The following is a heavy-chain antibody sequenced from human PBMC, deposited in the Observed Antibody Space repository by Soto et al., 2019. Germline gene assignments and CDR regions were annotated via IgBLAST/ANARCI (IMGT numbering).Heavy chain of an antibody. CDR1: GFTFSDYY. J-gene: IGHJ3*02. Sequence: PGGSLRLSCAASGFTFSDYYINWIRQAPGKGLEWVSYISSSSTYTSYADSVKGRFTISRDNVKNSLFLQMNSLRAEDTAVYYCARVRGLLRSHDAFDIWGQGTMVTVSS. D-gene: IGHD4-17*01. V-gene: IGHV3-11*06. CDR3: ARVRGLLRSHDAFDI. CDR2: ISSSSTYT.